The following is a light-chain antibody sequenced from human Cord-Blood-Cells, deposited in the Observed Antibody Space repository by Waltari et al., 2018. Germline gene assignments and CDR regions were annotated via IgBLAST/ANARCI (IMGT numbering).Light chain of an antibody. CDR1: SSDVGGYNY. J-gene: IGLJ3*02. V-gene: IGLV2-11*01. CDR3: AAWDDSLNGLNWV. Sequence: QSALTQPRSVSGSPGQSVTISCTGTSSDVGGYNYVSWYQQHPGKAPKLMIYDVSKRPSGVPDRFSGSKSGNTASLTISGLQAEDEADYYCAAWDDSLNGLNWVFGGGTKLTVL. CDR2: DVS.